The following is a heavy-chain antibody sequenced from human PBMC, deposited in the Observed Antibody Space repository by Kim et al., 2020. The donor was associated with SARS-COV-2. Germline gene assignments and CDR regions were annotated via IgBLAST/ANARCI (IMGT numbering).Heavy chain of an antibody. D-gene: IGHD6-13*01. J-gene: IGHJ4*02. CDR1: GYTFTSYG. CDR3: ARTPSYKDSSSWYFVVSLGNFDY. CDR2: ISAYNGNT. Sequence: ASVKVSCKASGYTFTSYGISWVRQAPGQGLEWMGWISAYNGNTNYAQKLQGRVTMTTDTSTSTAYMELRSLRSDDTAVYYCARTPSYKDSSSWYFVVSLGNFDYWGQGTLVTVSS. V-gene: IGHV1-18*01.